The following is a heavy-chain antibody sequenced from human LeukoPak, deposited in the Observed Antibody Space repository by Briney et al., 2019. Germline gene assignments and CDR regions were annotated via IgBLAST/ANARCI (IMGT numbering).Heavy chain of an antibody. Sequence: GRSLRLSCAASGFTFSRYAMHWVHQAPGKGLEWVAVISYDGSNEYYAESVKGRFTISRDSSENTLYLEMNSLRVEDTAVYYCARVGYYSSGPFSYFDYWGQGTLVTVSS. V-gene: IGHV3-30-3*01. CDR1: GFTFSRYA. CDR2: ISYDGSNE. CDR3: ARVGYYSSGPFSYFDY. J-gene: IGHJ4*02. D-gene: IGHD3-10*01.